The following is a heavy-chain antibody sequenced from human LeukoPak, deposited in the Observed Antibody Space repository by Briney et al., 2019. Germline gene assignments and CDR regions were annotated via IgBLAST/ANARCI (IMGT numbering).Heavy chain of an antibody. D-gene: IGHD3-16*01. CDR3: ARDLKVRWGSLHYGMDV. J-gene: IGHJ6*02. CDR2: IWSDGSNK. Sequence: PGGSLRLSCAASGFTFSNYGMHWVRQAPGKGLEWVAVIWSDGSNKHYADSVKGRFTISRDNSKNTLYLQMNSLRAEDTAVYYCARDLKVRWGSLHYGMDVWGQGTTVTVSS. V-gene: IGHV3-33*01. CDR1: GFTFSNYG.